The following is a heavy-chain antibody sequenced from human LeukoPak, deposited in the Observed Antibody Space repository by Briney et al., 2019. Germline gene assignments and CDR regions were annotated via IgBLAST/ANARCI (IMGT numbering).Heavy chain of an antibody. Sequence: SETLSLTCTVSGGSISSYYWSWIRQPPGKGLEWIGYIYYSGSTNYNPSLKSRVTISVDTSKNQFSLKLSSVTAADTAVYYCARDIGYYDSSGYYDYWGQGTLVTVPS. J-gene: IGHJ4*02. V-gene: IGHV4-59*01. D-gene: IGHD3-22*01. CDR2: IYYSGST. CDR1: GGSISSYY. CDR3: ARDIGYYDSSGYYDY.